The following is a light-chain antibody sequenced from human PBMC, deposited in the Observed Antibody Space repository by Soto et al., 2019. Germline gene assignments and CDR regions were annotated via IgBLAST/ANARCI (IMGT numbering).Light chain of an antibody. J-gene: IGKJ1*01. CDR3: QSGA. V-gene: IGKV3-11*01. CDR2: DAS. CDR1: QSVSIY. Sequence: EIVLTQSPANLSLSPGERPTLSCRASQSVSIYLAWYQQKSRQAPRLLIYDASNRATGIPARFGGSGSRTDFTLTISSLAPEDFAVYYCQSGAFGQGTKVDIK.